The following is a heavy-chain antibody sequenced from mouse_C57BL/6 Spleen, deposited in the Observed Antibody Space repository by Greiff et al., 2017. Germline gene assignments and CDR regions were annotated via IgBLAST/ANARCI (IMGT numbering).Heavy chain of an antibody. J-gene: IGHJ2*01. CDR3: ARDDDGYFGY. CDR1: GFTFSSYA. V-gene: IGHV5-4*01. D-gene: IGHD2-3*01. CDR2: ISDGGSYT. Sequence: EVQGVESGGGLVKPGGSLKLSCAASGFTFSSYAMSWVRQTPEKRLEWVATISDGGSYTYYPDNVKGRFTISRDNAKNNLYLQMSHLKSEDTAMYYCARDDDGYFGYWGQGTTLTVSS.